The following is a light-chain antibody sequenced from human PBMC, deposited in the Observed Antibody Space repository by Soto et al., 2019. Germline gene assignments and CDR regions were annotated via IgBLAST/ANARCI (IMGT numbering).Light chain of an antibody. CDR1: SSDVGSYNL. V-gene: IGLV2-23*02. J-gene: IGLJ1*01. CDR3: CSYAGSSTSLYV. Sequence: QSVLTQPASVSGSPGQSITISCTGTSSDVGSYNLVSWYQQHPGKAPKLMIYEVSKRPSGVSNCFSGSKSGNTASLTTSGLQAEDEADYYCCSYAGSSTSLYVFGTGTKVTVL. CDR2: EVS.